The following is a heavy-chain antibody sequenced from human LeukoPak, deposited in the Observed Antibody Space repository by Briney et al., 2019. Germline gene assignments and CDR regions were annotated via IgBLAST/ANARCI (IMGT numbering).Heavy chain of an antibody. CDR1: GFTFSSYS. Sequence: PGGSLRLSCAASGFTFSSYSMNWVRQAPGKGLEWVSSISSSSSYIYYADSVKGRFTISRDNAKNSLYLQVNSLRAEDTAVYYCARDAAAGTDYWGQGTLVTVSS. J-gene: IGHJ4*02. D-gene: IGHD6-13*01. CDR3: ARDAAAGTDY. V-gene: IGHV3-21*01. CDR2: ISSSSSYI.